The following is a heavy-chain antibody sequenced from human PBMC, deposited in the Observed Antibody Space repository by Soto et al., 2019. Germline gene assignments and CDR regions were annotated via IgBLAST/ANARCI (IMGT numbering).Heavy chain of an antibody. V-gene: IGHV1-69*06. J-gene: IGHJ5*02. Sequence: QVQLVQSGPEVKKPGSSVKVSCKVSGGTFSSHAINWLRQAPGQGLEWMGVIIPVTDTPNNAEKFQGRVTITADKSTTTVYMELRSLTFDDTAVYFCARGNKGPGHYGPGSQGWYGPWGQGTLVTVSS. CDR3: ARGNKGPGHYGPGSQGWYGP. CDR1: GGTFSSHA. D-gene: IGHD3-10*01. CDR2: IIPVTDTP.